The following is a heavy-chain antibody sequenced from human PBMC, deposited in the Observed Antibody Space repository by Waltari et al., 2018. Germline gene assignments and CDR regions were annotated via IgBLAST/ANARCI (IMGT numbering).Heavy chain of an antibody. Sequence: HVQLEQSGAEVKKPGSSVKVSCKTSGGIVRTYTVTWVRQAPGQGLEWMGSIIPFLGISKYAQSLQARLTITVDQSTNTGYMELNNLRPEDTGVYYCARSGEMKGTVDYWGQGTLVTVSS. CDR2: IIPFLGIS. V-gene: IGHV1-69*02. D-gene: IGHD1-1*01. J-gene: IGHJ4*02. CDR1: GGIVRTYT. CDR3: ARSGEMKGTVDY.